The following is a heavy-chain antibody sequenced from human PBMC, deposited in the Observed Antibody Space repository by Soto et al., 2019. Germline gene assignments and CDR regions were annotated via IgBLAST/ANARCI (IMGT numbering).Heavy chain of an antibody. CDR2: INHSGST. CDR3: ARGKHSYSLYSSSSRWFDP. D-gene: IGHD6-6*01. J-gene: IGHJ5*02. Sequence: SETLSLTCAVYGGSFSGYYWSWIRQPPGKGLEWIGEINHSGSTNYNPSLKSRVTISVDTSKNQFSLKLSSVTAADTAVYYCARGKHSYSLYSSSSRWFDPWGQGTLVTVSS. CDR1: GGSFSGYY. V-gene: IGHV4-34*01.